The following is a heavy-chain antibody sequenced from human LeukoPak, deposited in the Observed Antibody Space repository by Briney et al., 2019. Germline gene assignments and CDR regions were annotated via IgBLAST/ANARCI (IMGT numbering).Heavy chain of an antibody. V-gene: IGHV3-11*01. CDR1: GFTFSDNY. D-gene: IGHD7-27*01. CDR2: ISSSGNTT. Sequence: PGGSLRLSCAASGFTFSDNYMSWIRQAPGKGLEWVSYISSSGNTTYNADSVKGRFSITRDNAKNSLYLQMNSLRAEDTAVYYCARDWGYWGQGTLVTVSS. J-gene: IGHJ4*02. CDR3: ARDWGY.